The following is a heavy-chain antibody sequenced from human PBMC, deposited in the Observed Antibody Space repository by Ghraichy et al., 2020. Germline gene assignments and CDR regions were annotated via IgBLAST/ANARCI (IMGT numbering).Heavy chain of an antibody. CDR3: ARDAVGGSYRFLH. CDR2: INSDGSST. V-gene: IGHV3-74*01. J-gene: IGHJ4*02. CDR1: GFTFSTYW. Sequence: GGSLRLSCAASGFTFSTYWMHWVRQAPGKGLEWVSRINSDGSSTSYADSVKGRFTISRDNAKNTLYLQMNSLRAEDTAVYYCARDAVGGSYRFLHGGQRTLALVSS. D-gene: IGHD1-26*01.